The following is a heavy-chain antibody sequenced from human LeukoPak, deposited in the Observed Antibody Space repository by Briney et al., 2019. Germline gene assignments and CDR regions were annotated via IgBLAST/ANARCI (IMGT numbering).Heavy chain of an antibody. J-gene: IGHJ4*02. CDR3: ARDVSGSSWYSVMGY. V-gene: IGHV3-33*01. D-gene: IGHD6-13*01. Sequence: PGRSLRLSCAASGFTFSSYGMHWVRQAPGKGLEWVAVIWYDGSNKYYADSVKGRFTISRDNSKNTLYLQMNSLRAEDTAVYYCARDVSGSSWYSVMGYWGQGTLVTVS. CDR1: GFTFSSYG. CDR2: IWYDGSNK.